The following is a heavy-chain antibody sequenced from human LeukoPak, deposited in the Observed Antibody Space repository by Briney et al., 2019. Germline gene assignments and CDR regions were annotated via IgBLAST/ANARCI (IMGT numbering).Heavy chain of an antibody. Sequence: ASVKVSCKASGYTFTSYDINWVRQATGQGLEWMGWMNPNSGNTGYAQKFQGRVTITRNTSISTAYMELSSLRSEDTAVYYCATAGSWLRYFDYWGQGTLVTVSS. CDR2: MNPNSGNT. J-gene: IGHJ4*02. CDR3: ATAGSWLRYFDY. CDR1: GYTFTSYD. D-gene: IGHD6-13*01. V-gene: IGHV1-8*03.